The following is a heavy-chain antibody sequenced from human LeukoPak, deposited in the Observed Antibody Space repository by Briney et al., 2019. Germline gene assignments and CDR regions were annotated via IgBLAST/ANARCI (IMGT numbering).Heavy chain of an antibody. CDR1: GYSFTNYG. Sequence: ASLKVSCTASGYSFTNYGVSWVRQAPGQGLEWMGWVSGNDGRTNYAQNLQGRVTITTDTSTNTVYMELSSLRSDDTAAYYCARDYGLANNKWFDTFDIWGQGTMVTVSS. J-gene: IGHJ3*02. CDR3: ARDYGLANNKWFDTFDI. CDR2: VSGNDGRT. D-gene: IGHD3-22*01. V-gene: IGHV1-18*01.